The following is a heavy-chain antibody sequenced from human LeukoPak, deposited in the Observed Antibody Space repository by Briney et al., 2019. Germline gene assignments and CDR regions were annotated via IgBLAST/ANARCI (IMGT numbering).Heavy chain of an antibody. V-gene: IGHV5-51*01. CDR3: ARLVSRGYCSSTSCPLVN. Sequence: GESLKISWKGSGYSFTSYWIGWVRQMPGKGLEWMEIIYSGDSDTRYSPSFQGQVTISADKSISTAYLQWSSLKASDTAMYYCARLVSRGYCSSTSCPLVNWGQGTLVTVSP. CDR1: GYSFTSYW. D-gene: IGHD2-2*01. J-gene: IGHJ4*02. CDR2: IYSGDSDT.